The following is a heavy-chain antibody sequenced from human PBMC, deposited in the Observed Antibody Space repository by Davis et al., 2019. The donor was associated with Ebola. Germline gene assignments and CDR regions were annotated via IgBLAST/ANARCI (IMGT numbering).Heavy chain of an antibody. CDR1: GFTFSSYG. CDR2: ISYDGSNK. Sequence: PGGSLRLSCAASGFTFSSYGMHWVRQAPGKGLEWVAVISYDGSNKYYADSVKGRFTISRDNSKNTLYLQMNSLRAEDTAVYYCARDAEYSSRYFDYWGQGTLVTVSS. D-gene: IGHD5-18*01. J-gene: IGHJ4*02. V-gene: IGHV3-30*03. CDR3: ARDAEYSSRYFDY.